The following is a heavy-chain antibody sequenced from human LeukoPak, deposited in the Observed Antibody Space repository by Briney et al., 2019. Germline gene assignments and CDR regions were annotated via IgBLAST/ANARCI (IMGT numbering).Heavy chain of an antibody. Sequence: GGSLRLSCAASGFTFSSYGMHWVRQAPGKGLEWVAVISYDGSNNYYADSVKGRFTISRDNSKNTLSLQMNSLRAEDTAVYYCAKDRASSYYYGSGNGFYWGQGTRVTVSS. CDR1: GFTFSSYG. D-gene: IGHD3-10*01. CDR3: AKDRASSYYYGSGNGFY. CDR2: ISYDGSNN. J-gene: IGHJ4*02. V-gene: IGHV3-30*18.